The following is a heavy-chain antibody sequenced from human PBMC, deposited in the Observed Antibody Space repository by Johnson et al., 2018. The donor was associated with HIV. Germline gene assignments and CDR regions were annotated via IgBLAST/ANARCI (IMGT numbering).Heavy chain of an antibody. CDR2: ISGSGVTT. J-gene: IGHJ3*02. V-gene: IGHV3-23*04. Sequence: MLLVESGGGLVQPGGSLRLSCAASGFTFSNYAMNWVRQAPGKGLEWVSTISGSGVTTYYADSVKGRFTISRDNSKNTLYLQMNSLRAEDTAVYYCARVQFLPPNAFDIWGQGTMVIVSS. CDR1: GFTFSNYA. CDR3: ARVQFLPPNAFDI. D-gene: IGHD2/OR15-2a*01.